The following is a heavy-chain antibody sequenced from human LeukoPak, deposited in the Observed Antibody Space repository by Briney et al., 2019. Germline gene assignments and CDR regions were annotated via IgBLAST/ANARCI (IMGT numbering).Heavy chain of an antibody. D-gene: IGHD6-13*01. V-gene: IGHV3-30*03. J-gene: IGHJ4*02. CDR3: ARGGGSSWSHYFDY. CDR2: ISYDGSNK. CDR1: GFTFSSYG. Sequence: GRSLRLSCAASGFTFSSYGMHWVRQAPGKGLEWVAVISYDGSNKYYADSVKGRFTISRDNSKNTLYLQMNSLRAEDTAVYYCARGGGSSWSHYFDYWGQGTLVTVSS.